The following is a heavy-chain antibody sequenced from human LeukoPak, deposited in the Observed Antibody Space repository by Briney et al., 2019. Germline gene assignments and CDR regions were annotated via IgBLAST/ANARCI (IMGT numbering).Heavy chain of an antibody. D-gene: IGHD3-22*01. V-gene: IGHV3-48*02. CDR2: ISSSSSTI. CDR3: ARDPQAITMIVVSYYYGMDV. Sequence: GGSLRLSCAASGFTFSSYSMNWVRQAPGKGLERVSYISSSSSTIYYADSVKGRFTISRDNAKNSLYLQMNSLRDEDTAVYYCARDPQAITMIVVSYYYGMDVWGQGTTVTVSS. J-gene: IGHJ6*02. CDR1: GFTFSSYS.